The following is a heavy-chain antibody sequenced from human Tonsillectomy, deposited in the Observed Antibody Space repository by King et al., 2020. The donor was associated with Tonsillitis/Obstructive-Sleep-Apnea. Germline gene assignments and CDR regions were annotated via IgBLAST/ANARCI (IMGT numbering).Heavy chain of an antibody. CDR2: IIPIFGTA. Sequence: QLVQSGAEVKKPGTSVKVSCKASGGTFSSYAISWVRQAPGQGLEWRGGIIPIFGTANYAQKFQGRVTITADESTSTAYMGLSSLRSEDTAVYYFARTSYYYDSSGYAPYYYYYMDVWGKGTTVTVSS. CDR3: ARTSYYYDSSGYAPYYYYYMDV. CDR1: GGTFSSYA. V-gene: IGHV1-69*12. D-gene: IGHD3-22*01. J-gene: IGHJ6*03.